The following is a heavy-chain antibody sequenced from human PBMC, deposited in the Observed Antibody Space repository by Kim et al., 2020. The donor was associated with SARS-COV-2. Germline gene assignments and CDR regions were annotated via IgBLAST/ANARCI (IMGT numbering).Heavy chain of an antibody. CDR1: GLTFSSYG. CDR2: ISYDGSKE. D-gene: IGHD3-10*01. Sequence: GGSLRLSCAASGLTFSSYGMHWVRQAPGKGLEWVSLISYDGSKEYYGDSVKGRFTISRDNSKNTLYLQMNGLKTEDTAVYHCVKGSMIRGVVLSEHYYGMHVWGQGTTVTVSS. V-gene: IGHV3-30*18. J-gene: IGHJ6*02. CDR3: VKGSMIRGVVLSEHYYGMHV.